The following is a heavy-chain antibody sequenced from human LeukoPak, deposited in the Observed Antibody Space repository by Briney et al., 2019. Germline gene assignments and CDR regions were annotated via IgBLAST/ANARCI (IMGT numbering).Heavy chain of an antibody. Sequence: GGSLRLSCAASGFTFSSYSMTWVRQAPGKGLEWVSYISSSSITIYYADSVKGRFTISRDNAKNSLYLQMNNLRDEDTAVYYCARDRRSSGWSSGDYWGQGTQVTVSS. J-gene: IGHJ4*02. CDR2: ISSSSITI. CDR1: GFTFSSYS. D-gene: IGHD6-19*01. CDR3: ARDRRSSGWSSGDY. V-gene: IGHV3-48*02.